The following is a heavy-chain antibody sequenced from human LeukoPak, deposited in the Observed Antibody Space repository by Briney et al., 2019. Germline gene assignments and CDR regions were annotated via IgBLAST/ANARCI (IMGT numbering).Heavy chain of an antibody. CDR3: AREVAVAGPGADAFDI. Sequence: ASVKVSCKASGYTFTSYGISWVRQAPGQGLEWMGWISAYNGNTNYAQKLQGRVTMTTDTSTSTAYMELRSLRSDDTAVYYCAREVAVAGPGADAFDIWGQGTMVTVSS. CDR2: ISAYNGNT. CDR1: GYTFTSYG. D-gene: IGHD6-19*01. J-gene: IGHJ3*02. V-gene: IGHV1-18*01.